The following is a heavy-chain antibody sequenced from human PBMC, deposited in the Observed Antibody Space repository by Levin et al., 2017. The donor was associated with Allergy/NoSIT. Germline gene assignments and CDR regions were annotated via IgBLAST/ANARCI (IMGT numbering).Heavy chain of an antibody. CDR2: SSTYNANT. V-gene: IGHV1-18*01. Sequence: ASVKVSCKASGYTFTNYGISWVRQAPGQGLEWMGWSSTYNANTNYAQKFQGRVTMPTDTSTSTAYMELRSLTSDDTAVYYCVRGGSSSKLDYWGQGTLVTVSS. D-gene: IGHD6-6*01. CDR3: VRGGSSSKLDY. CDR1: GYTFTNYG. J-gene: IGHJ4*02.